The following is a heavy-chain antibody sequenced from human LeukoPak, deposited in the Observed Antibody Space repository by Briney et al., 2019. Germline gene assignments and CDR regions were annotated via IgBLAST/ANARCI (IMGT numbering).Heavy chain of an antibody. CDR2: INHSGST. D-gene: IGHD6-13*01. J-gene: IGHJ4*02. CDR1: GGSFSGYD. V-gene: IGHV4-34*01. Sequence: SETLSLTCAVYGGSFSGYDWSWIRQPPGKGLEWIGEINHSGSTNYNPSLKSRVTISVDTSKNQFSLKLSSVTAADTAVYYCARGDPYSSSWYYFDYWGQGTLVTVSS. CDR3: ARGDPYSSSWYYFDY.